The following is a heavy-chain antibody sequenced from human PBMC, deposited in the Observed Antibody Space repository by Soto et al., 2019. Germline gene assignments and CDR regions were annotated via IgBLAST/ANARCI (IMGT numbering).Heavy chain of an antibody. Sequence: GGSLRLSCAASGFTFSSYAMKWVRQAPGKGLEWVAVISFDGSNKYYADSVKGRFTISRDNSKNTLYLQMNSLRAEDTAVYFCARGPSSLTRFDYWGQGTLVTVSS. CDR1: GFTFSSYA. CDR3: ARGPSSLTRFDY. CDR2: ISFDGSNK. J-gene: IGHJ4*02. V-gene: IGHV3-30-3*01. D-gene: IGHD2-2*01.